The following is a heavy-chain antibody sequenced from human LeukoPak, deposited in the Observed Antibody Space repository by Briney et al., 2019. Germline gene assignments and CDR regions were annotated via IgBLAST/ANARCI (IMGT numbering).Heavy chain of an antibody. V-gene: IGHV1-2*02. CDR1: GYTFTGYY. Sequence: ASVKVSCKASGYTFTGYYMHWVRQAPGQGLEWMRWINPNSGGTNYAQKFQGRVTMTRDTSISTAYMELSRLRSDDTAVYYCARGLFSSSSFARDYWGQGTLGTVSS. CDR3: ARGLFSSSSFARDY. CDR2: INPNSGGT. D-gene: IGHD6-6*01. J-gene: IGHJ4*02.